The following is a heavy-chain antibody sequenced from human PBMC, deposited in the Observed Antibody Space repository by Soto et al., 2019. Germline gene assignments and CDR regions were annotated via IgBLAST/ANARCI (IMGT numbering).Heavy chain of an antibody. CDR1: GFTFSSYA. D-gene: IGHD3-3*01. V-gene: IGHV3-64D*08. J-gene: IGHJ4*02. CDR3: VKDGRLDFWSGGILDY. Sequence: GGSLRLSCSASGFTFSSYAMHWVRQAPGKGLEYVSAISSNGGSTYYADSVKGRFTISRDNSKNTLYLQMSSLRAEDTAVYYCVKDGRLDFWSGGILDYWGQGTLVTVSS. CDR2: ISSNGGST.